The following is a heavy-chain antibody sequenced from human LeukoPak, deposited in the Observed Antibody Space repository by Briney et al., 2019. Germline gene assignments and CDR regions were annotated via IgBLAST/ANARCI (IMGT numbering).Heavy chain of an antibody. Sequence: GGSLRLSCAASGFTFSSYAMTWVRQAPGKGLEWVSAISAGGGSTYYADSVKGRFTISRDNSKNTLYLQLNSLRAGDTAVYYCAKAGGWTNYFDYWGQGTLVTVSS. CDR2: ISAGGGST. CDR1: GFTFSSYA. J-gene: IGHJ4*02. CDR3: AKAGGWTNYFDY. D-gene: IGHD6-19*01. V-gene: IGHV3-23*01.